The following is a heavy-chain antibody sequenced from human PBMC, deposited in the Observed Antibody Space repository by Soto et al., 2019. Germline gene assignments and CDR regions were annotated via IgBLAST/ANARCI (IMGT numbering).Heavy chain of an antibody. CDR1: GFTFSSYA. CDR2: ISGSGGST. CDR3: AKDRDFWSGYPKYHFDY. D-gene: IGHD3-3*01. J-gene: IGHJ4*02. V-gene: IGHV3-23*01. Sequence: EVQLLESGGGLVQPGGSLRLSCAASGFTFSSYAMSWVRQAPGKGLEWVSAISGSGGSTYYADSVKGRFTISRDNSKNTLYLQMNSLRAEDTAVYYCAKDRDFWSGYPKYHFDYWGQGTLVTVSS.